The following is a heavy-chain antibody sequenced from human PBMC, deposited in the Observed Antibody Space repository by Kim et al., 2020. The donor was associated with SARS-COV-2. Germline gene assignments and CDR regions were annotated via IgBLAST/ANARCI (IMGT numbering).Heavy chain of an antibody. D-gene: IGHD5-12*01. CDR2: IGSSGGPT. V-gene: IGHV3-48*02. J-gene: IGHJ4*02. CDR3: ARGLVADSSRVCDY. CDR1: GFTSSNYV. Sequence: GGSLRLSCAVSGFTSSNYVMHWVRQAPGKGLEWVSSIGSSGGPTYYADSVKGRFTISRDNSKNSLFLQMNSLRDEDTAVYYCARGLVADSSRVCDYWGQGTLVTVSS.